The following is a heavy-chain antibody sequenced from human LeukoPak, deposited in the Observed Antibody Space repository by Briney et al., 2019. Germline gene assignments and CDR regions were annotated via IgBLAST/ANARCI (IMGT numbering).Heavy chain of an antibody. CDR2: ISGSGGST. CDR3: AKVSTSYGYNYYYMDV. Sequence: PGGTLRLSCAASGFTFSSYGMSWVRQAPGKGLEWVSAISGSGGSTYYADSVKGRFTISRDNSKNTLYLQMNSLRAEDTAVYYCAKVSTSYGYNYYYMDVWGKGTTVTISS. J-gene: IGHJ6*03. CDR1: GFTFSSYG. V-gene: IGHV3-23*01. D-gene: IGHD5-18*01.